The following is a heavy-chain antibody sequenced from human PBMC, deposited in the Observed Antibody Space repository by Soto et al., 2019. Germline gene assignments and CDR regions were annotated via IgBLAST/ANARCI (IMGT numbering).Heavy chain of an antibody. CDR1: GGSFSSYY. Sequence: SETLSLTGAVYGGSFSSYYWNWVRQPPGKGLEWIGEVTQSGTINYNPSLKSRVTMSVDTSKNQFSLRLISVTAAHTAVYYCSRSYSGPFDPWGQGTLVTLSS. D-gene: IGHD6-13*01. CDR2: VTQSGTI. CDR3: SRSYSGPFDP. V-gene: IGHV4-34*01. J-gene: IGHJ5*02.